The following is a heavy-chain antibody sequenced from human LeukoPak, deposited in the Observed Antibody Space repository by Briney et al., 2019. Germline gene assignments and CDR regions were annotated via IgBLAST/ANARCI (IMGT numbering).Heavy chain of an antibody. CDR1: GFTFSSYG. CDR3: ARDPDDYGDYSYFDY. D-gene: IGHD4-17*01. J-gene: IGHJ4*02. Sequence: GGSLRLSCAASGFTFSSYGMHWVRQAPGKGLEWVAVIWYDGSNKYYADSVKGRFTISRDNSKNTLFLQMNSLRAEDTAVYYRARDPDDYGDYSYFDYWGQGTLVTVSS. V-gene: IGHV3-33*01. CDR2: IWYDGSNK.